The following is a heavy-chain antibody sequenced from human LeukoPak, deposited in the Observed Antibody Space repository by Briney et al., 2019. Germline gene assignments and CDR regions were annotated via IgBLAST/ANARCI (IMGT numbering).Heavy chain of an antibody. CDR2: INHSGST. Sequence: SETLSLTCAVYGGSFSGYYWSWIRQPPGKGLEWIGEINHSGSTNYNPSLKSRVTISVDTSKNQFSLKLSSVTAADTAVYYCARVRGTTVTTRYCDLGGGGTLVTVHS. CDR1: GGSFSGYY. CDR3: ARVRGTTVTTRYCDL. D-gene: IGHD4-17*01. V-gene: IGHV4-34*01. J-gene: IGHJ2*01.